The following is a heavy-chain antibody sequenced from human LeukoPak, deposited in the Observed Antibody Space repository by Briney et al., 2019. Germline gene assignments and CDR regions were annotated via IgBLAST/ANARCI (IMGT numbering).Heavy chain of an antibody. CDR2: IQHDGNNK. CDR1: GSTFRNYG. D-gene: IGHD1-26*01. Sequence: GGSLRLSCVTSGSTFRNYGMHWVRQAPGKGLEWVSFIQHDGNNKYNAASVKGRFTISRDNSKDTAFLQMNSLTVEDTATYYCAGAISKGAGIDSWGQGTLVTVSS. V-gene: IGHV3-30*02. CDR3: AGAISKGAGIDS. J-gene: IGHJ4*02.